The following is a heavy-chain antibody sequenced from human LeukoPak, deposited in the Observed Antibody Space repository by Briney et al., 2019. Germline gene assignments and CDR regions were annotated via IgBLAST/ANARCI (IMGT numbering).Heavy chain of an antibody. V-gene: IGHV3-7*01. D-gene: IGHD3-3*01. Sequence: GGSLRLSCAASGFTFSSYWMSWVRQAPGKGLEWVANIKQDGSEKYYVDSVKGRFTISRDNAKNSLYLQMNSLRAEDTAVYYCARVAHYDFWSGYYTGYYYYMDVWGKGTTVTVSS. CDR3: ARVAHYDFWSGYYTGYYYYMDV. CDR1: GFTFSSYW. J-gene: IGHJ6*03. CDR2: IKQDGSEK.